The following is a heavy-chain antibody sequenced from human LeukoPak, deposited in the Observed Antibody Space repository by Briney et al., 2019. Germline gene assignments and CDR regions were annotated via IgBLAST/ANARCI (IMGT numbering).Heavy chain of an antibody. J-gene: IGHJ4*02. D-gene: IGHD1-1*01. CDR1: GFTFSSYA. V-gene: IGHV3-23*01. CDR3: AKDTSNWND. Sequence: GGSLRLSCVASGFTFSSYATSWVRQAPGKGLEWVSAISGSGDSTYYADSVKGRLTISRDNSKNTLYLQMNSLRAEDTAVYYCAKDTSNWNDWGQGTLVTVSS. CDR2: ISGSGDST.